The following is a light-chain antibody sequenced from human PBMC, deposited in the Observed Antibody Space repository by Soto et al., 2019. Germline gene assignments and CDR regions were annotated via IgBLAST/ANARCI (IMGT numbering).Light chain of an antibody. J-gene: IGLJ2*01. CDR2: RNS. CDR3: ATRDDSLNGRA. Sequence: QSVLTQPPSASGTPGQRVTISCSGSSSNIGSNYVYWYQQLPGTAPKLLIYRNSQRPSGVPDRFSASKSGTSASLAISGLQSEDEADYYCATRDDSLNGRAFGGGTKLTVL. V-gene: IGLV1-47*01. CDR1: SSNIGSNY.